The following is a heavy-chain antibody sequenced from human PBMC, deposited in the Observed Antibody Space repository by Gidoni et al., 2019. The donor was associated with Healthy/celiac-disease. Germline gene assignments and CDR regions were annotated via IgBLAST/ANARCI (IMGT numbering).Heavy chain of an antibody. Sequence: QVQLVESGGGVVQPGRSLILPCAASGLTFSSYAMHGVRQAPGKGLEWVAVISYDGSNKYYADSVKGRFTISRDNSKNTLYLQMNSLRAEDTAVYYCARETGDYNVYYFDYWGQGTLVTVSS. V-gene: IGHV3-30-3*01. CDR3: ARETGDYNVYYFDY. CDR2: ISYDGSNK. J-gene: IGHJ4*02. D-gene: IGHD4-17*01. CDR1: GLTFSSYA.